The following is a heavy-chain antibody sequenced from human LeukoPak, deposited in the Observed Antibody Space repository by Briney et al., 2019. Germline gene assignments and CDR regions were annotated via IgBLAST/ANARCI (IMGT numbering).Heavy chain of an antibody. J-gene: IGHJ4*02. Sequence: GGSLRLSCAASGFTFSSYAMSWVRQAPGKGLEWVSAISGSGGSTYYADSVKGRFTISRDNSKNTLYLQMNSLRAEDTAVYYCARVQDYGGNSRFDYWGQGTLVTVSS. CDR1: GFTFSSYA. D-gene: IGHD4-23*01. CDR2: ISGSGGST. V-gene: IGHV3-23*01. CDR3: ARVQDYGGNSRFDY.